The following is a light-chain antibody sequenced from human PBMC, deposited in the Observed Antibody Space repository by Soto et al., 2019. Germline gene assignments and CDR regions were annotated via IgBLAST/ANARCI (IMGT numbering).Light chain of an antibody. J-gene: IGLJ2*01. Sequence: QSVLTQSPSASACLGASVELTCTLSSGHSSYAIAWHQQQPEKGPRYLMKLNSDGSHNKGDGIPDRFSGSSSGAERYLTISSLQSEDEADYYCQTWGSGTVVFGGGTKLTVL. CDR3: QTWGSGTVV. CDR2: LNSDGSH. V-gene: IGLV4-69*01. CDR1: SGHSSYA.